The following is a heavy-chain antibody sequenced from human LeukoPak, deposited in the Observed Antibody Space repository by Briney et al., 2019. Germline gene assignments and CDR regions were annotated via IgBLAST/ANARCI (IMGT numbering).Heavy chain of an antibody. J-gene: IGHJ4*02. D-gene: IGHD3-16*01. Sequence: PGGSLRLSCEASGFTFSAYAMTWVRQAPGKGLEWVSTITPSDSGTYYADSVKGRFTISRDNAKNTLYLQMNSLRAEDTAVYYCARDWVPFDYWGQGTLVTVSS. CDR1: GFTFSAYA. CDR3: ARDWVPFDY. CDR2: ITPSDSGT. V-gene: IGHV3-21*01.